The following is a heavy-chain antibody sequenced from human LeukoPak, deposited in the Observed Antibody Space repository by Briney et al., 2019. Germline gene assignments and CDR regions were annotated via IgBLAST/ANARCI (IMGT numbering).Heavy chain of an antibody. V-gene: IGHV3-30*03. J-gene: IGHJ4*02. CDR3: ARVAAAGTGGDY. CDR2: ISYDGSNK. D-gene: IGHD6-13*01. CDR1: GFTVSNNY. Sequence: PGGSLRLSCAASGFTVSNNYMRWVRQAPGKGLEWVAVISYDGSNKYYADSVKGRFTISRDNSKNTLYLQMNSLRAEDTAVYYCARVAAAGTGGDYWGQGTLVTVSS.